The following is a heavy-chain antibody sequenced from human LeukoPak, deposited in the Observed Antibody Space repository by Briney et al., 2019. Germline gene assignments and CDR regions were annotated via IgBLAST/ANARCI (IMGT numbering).Heavy chain of an antibody. D-gene: IGHD2-2*01. V-gene: IGHV4-39*07. J-gene: IGHJ2*01. CDR3: ARSTSGGYQLLSPYYWYFDL. CDR2: IHYRGNT. Sequence: SETLSLTCTVSGGSISSSTYYWGWIRQPPGKGLEWIGSIHYRGNTYYNPSLNSRVTIPVDTSKNQFSLRLSSVTAADTAVYYCARSTSGGYQLLSPYYWYFDLWGRGTLVTVSS. CDR1: GGSISSSTYY.